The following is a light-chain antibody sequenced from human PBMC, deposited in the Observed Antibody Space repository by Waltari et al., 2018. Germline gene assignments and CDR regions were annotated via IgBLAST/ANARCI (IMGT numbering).Light chain of an antibody. CDR1: QSLLHSNGNTY. V-gene: IGKV2-30*02. Sequence: DVVMTQSPLSLPITPGQPASMTCRSSQSLLHSNGNTYLSWFLQKPGQPPRRLIYKVSNRDSGGPYRFSGSGAGTDFTLKISRVEAEDVGVYYCMQGTHFPLTFGGGTKVEIK. J-gene: IGKJ4*01. CDR3: MQGTHFPLT. CDR2: KVS.